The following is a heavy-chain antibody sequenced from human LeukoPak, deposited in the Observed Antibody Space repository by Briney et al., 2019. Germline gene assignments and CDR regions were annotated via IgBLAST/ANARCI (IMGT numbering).Heavy chain of an antibody. J-gene: IGHJ3*02. CDR1: GFTFSSYG. D-gene: IGHD4-23*01. CDR3: ARPDPSTVVTLAGDAFDI. V-gene: IGHV3-30*03. Sequence: PGRSLRLSCAASGFTFSSYGMHWVRQAPGKGLEWVAVISYDGSNKYYADSVKGRFTISRDNSKNTLYLQMNSLRAEDTAVYYCARPDPSTVVTLAGDAFDIWGQGTMVTVSS. CDR2: ISYDGSNK.